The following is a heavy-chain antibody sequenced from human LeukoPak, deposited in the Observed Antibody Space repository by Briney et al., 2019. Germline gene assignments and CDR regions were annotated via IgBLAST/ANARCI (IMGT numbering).Heavy chain of an antibody. CDR3: ARGHYDSSGYYYDFDY. J-gene: IGHJ4*02. CDR1: GFTFSSYS. Sequence: GGSLRLSCAASGFTFSSYSMNWVRQAPGKGLEWVSSISTSSSYIYYADSVKGRFTISRDNTKNSLYLQMNSLRAEDTAVYYCARGHYDSSGYYYDFDYWGQGTLVTVSS. V-gene: IGHV3-21*01. D-gene: IGHD3-22*01. CDR2: ISTSSSYI.